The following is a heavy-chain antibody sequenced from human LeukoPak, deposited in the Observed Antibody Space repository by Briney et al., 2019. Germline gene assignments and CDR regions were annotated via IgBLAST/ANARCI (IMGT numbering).Heavy chain of an antibody. CDR1: GYRFSNAW. CDR2: IFPGDSDA. D-gene: IGHD4-17*01. J-gene: IGHJ4*02. Sequence: GESLKISCKGSGYRFSNAWIGWVRQMPGKGLEWMGYIFPGDSDATYSPSFQGQVTISADKSISTAYLQWSSLKASDTAMYYCARGAEGDYVRDPYYFDYWGQGTLVTVSS. V-gene: IGHV5-51*01. CDR3: ARGAEGDYVRDPYYFDY.